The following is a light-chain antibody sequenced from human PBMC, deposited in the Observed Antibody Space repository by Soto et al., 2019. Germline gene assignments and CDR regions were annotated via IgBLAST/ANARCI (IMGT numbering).Light chain of an antibody. CDR3: QQLNSYPLT. Sequence: DIQLTQSPSFLSASVGDRVTITCRARQGISSYLAWYQQKPGKAPKLLIYSASTLQSGVPSRFSGSGAGTEFTLPISILQPEDFATYYCQQLNSYPLTFGGGTKVEIQ. V-gene: IGKV1-9*01. J-gene: IGKJ4*01. CDR2: SAS. CDR1: QGISSY.